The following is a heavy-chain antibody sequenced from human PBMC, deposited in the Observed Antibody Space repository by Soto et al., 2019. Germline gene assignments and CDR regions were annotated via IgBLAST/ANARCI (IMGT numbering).Heavy chain of an antibody. Sequence: QVQLVESGGGVVQPGRSLRLSCAASGFTYSGYAMHWVRQAPGKGLEWVAVISYDGSNKYYADSVKGRFTISRDNSQNTLYLQMNSLRAEDTAVYYCARDLTYYDILTGYYYCYYGMDVWGQGTTVTVSS. J-gene: IGHJ6*02. CDR2: ISYDGSNK. D-gene: IGHD3-9*01. CDR1: GFTYSGYA. V-gene: IGHV3-30-3*01. CDR3: ARDLTYYDILTGYYYCYYGMDV.